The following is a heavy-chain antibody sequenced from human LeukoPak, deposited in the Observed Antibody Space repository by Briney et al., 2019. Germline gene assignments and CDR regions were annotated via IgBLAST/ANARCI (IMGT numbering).Heavy chain of an antibody. CDR1: GYTFTSYA. D-gene: IGHD1-26*01. V-gene: IGHV1-3*01. Sequence: ASVKVSCKASGYTFTSYAMHWVRQAPGQRLEWMGWINAGNGNTKYSQKFQGRVTITRDTSASTAYMELSSLRSEDTAVYYCARDPGGSYNGGHDYWGQGTLVTVSS. CDR3: ARDPGGSYNGGHDY. J-gene: IGHJ4*02. CDR2: INAGNGNT.